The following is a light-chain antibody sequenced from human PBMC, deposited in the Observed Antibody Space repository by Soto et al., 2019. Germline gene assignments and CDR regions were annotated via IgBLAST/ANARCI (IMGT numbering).Light chain of an antibody. CDR3: QQYGSSLIT. CDR1: QSVSNSY. Sequence: EIVLTQSPDTLSLSPGERATLSCRASQSVSNSYLAWYQQKPGQAPRLLIYGASSRATGIPDRFSGSGSGTGFTLTISRLEPEDFAVYYCQQYGSSLITFGQGTRLEIK. CDR2: GAS. V-gene: IGKV3-20*01. J-gene: IGKJ5*01.